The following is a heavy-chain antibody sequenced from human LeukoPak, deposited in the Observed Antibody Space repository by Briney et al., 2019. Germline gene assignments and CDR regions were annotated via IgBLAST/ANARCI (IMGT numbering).Heavy chain of an antibody. CDR2: IWYDGSNK. CDR1: GFTFSNYA. Sequence: GGSLPHPCAASGFTFSNYAMSWVRQAPGKGLEWVAVIWYDGSNKYYADSVKGRFTISRDNSKNTLYLQMNSLRAEDTAVYYCAREYPPRYYYDISGYLHYWAQGPLVTVSS. D-gene: IGHD3-22*01. J-gene: IGHJ4*02. CDR3: AREYPPRYYYDISGYLHY. V-gene: IGHV3-33*08.